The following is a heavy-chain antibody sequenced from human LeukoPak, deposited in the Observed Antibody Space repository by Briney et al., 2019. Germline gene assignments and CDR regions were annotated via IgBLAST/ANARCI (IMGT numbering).Heavy chain of an antibody. D-gene: IGHD3-22*01. CDR3: ARRDYYDSSGYSPFDY. V-gene: IGHV5-51*01. J-gene: IGHJ4*02. Sequence: GESLKISCKGSGYSFTSYWIGWVRQMPGKGLEWMGIIYPGDSDTRYRPSFQGQVTISADKSISTAYLQWSSLKASDTAMYYCARRDYYDSSGYSPFDYWGQGTLVTVSS. CDR1: GYSFTSYW. CDR2: IYPGDSDT.